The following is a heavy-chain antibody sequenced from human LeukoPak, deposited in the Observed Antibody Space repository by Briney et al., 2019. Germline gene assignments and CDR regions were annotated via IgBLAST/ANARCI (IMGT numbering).Heavy chain of an antibody. Sequence: SVKVSCKASGGTFSSYAISWVRQAPGQGLEWMGGIIPIFGTANYAQKFQGRVTITADESTSTAYMELSSLRSEDTAVYYCARGGPYYYDSSGYALGYWGQGTLVTVSS. CDR3: ARGGPYYYDSSGYALGY. V-gene: IGHV1-69*13. J-gene: IGHJ4*02. CDR2: IIPIFGTA. D-gene: IGHD3-22*01. CDR1: GGTFSSYA.